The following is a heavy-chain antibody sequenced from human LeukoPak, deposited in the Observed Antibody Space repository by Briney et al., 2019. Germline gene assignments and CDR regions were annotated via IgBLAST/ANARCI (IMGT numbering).Heavy chain of an antibody. CDR3: ARNDDY. CDR1: GGSISINSYY. Sequence: SETLSLTCTVSGGSISINSYYWAWIRQPPGKGLEWIGSVFYSGGAYYNPSLKSRVTISVDTSKNQFSLKLSSVTAADTTAYYCARNDDYWGQGTLVTVSS. V-gene: IGHV4-39*01. CDR2: VFYSGGA. J-gene: IGHJ4*02.